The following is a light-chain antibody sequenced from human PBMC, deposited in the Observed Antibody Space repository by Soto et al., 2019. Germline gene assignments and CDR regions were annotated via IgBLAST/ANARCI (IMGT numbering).Light chain of an antibody. CDR2: DVS. CDR3: SSYTSSSTLVV. V-gene: IGLV2-14*01. Sequence: QSALTQPASVSGSPGQSITISCTGTSSDVGGYNYVSWSQQHPGKAPKLMIYDVSNRPSGVSNRFSGSKSGNTASLTISGLQAEDEADYYYSSYTSSSTLVVFGGGTKLTVL. CDR1: SSDVGGYNY. J-gene: IGLJ2*01.